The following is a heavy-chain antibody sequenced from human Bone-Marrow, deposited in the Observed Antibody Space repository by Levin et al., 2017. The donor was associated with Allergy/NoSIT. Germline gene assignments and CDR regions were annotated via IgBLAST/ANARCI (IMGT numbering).Heavy chain of an antibody. V-gene: IGHV1-8*01. CDR3: TRQWNKTPFDY. Sequence: PEASVKVSCKASGYTFTSYDINWVRQAPGQGLEWMGWLNPNSGFTGYAQKFQDRVTLTRNASISTAYMELSSLRSEDTAVYYCTRQWNKTPFDYWGQGALVTVSS. D-gene: IGHD1-1*01. CDR1: GYTFTSYD. CDR2: LNPNSGFT. J-gene: IGHJ4*02.